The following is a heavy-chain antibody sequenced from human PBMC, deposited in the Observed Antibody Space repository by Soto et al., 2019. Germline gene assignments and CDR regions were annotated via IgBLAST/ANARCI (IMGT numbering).Heavy chain of an antibody. D-gene: IGHD3-10*01. J-gene: IGHJ6*02. CDR2: ISPGSRYP. CDR1: GFTFGDSY. V-gene: IGHV3-11*05. Sequence: GGSLRLSCAGSGFTFGDSYMSWIRQAPGKGLEWLSYISPGSRYPAYADSVKGRFTISRDNAKRSLYLQMNSLRAEDTAIYYCAKDRRGVMDVWGQGTTVTVSS. CDR3: AKDRRGVMDV.